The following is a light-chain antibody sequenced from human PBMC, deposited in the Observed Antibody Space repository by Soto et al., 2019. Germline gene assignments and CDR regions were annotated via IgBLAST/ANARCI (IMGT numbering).Light chain of an antibody. CDR1: QSVTNRY. CDR3: QQYSSLPHT. J-gene: IGKJ2*01. Sequence: ESVLTQSPGTLSLSPGERATLSCRASQSVTNRYFAWYQQRPGQAPRLLIYGISNRATGIPDRFSGSGSGTHFTLTISRLEPEDFVVYYCQQYSSLPHTFGQGTKLEVK. V-gene: IGKV3-20*01. CDR2: GIS.